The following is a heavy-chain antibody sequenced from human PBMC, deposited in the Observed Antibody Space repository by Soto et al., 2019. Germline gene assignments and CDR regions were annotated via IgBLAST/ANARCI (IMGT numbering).Heavy chain of an antibody. D-gene: IGHD5-12*01. V-gene: IGHV4-4*09. CDR3: ATYSVGEGGRGY. CDR2: HHSDST. J-gene: IGHJ4*02. CDR1: GGSMSGHH. Sequence: QVQLQESGPGLVKPSETLSLTCTVSGGSMSGHHWSWIRQPPGKGLEWIGHHSDSTSYNPSLKSRVTITTDTSKNQFVLKLSSVTPADTAVYYCATYSVGEGGRGYWGQGTRVTVSS.